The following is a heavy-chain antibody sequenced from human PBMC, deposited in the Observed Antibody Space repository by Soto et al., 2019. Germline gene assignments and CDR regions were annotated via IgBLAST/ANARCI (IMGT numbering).Heavy chain of an antibody. CDR2: INPSGGST. D-gene: IGHD4-17*01. V-gene: IGHV1-46*01. CDR1: GYTFTSYC. CDR3: ARGIPDYGDYKGTLDFDY. Sequence: ASVKVSCKASGYTFTSYCMHWVRQAPGQGLEWMGIINPSGGSTSYAQKFQGRVTMTRDTSTSTVYMELSSLRSEDTAAYYCARGIPDYGDYKGTLDFDYWGQGTLVTVSS. J-gene: IGHJ4*02.